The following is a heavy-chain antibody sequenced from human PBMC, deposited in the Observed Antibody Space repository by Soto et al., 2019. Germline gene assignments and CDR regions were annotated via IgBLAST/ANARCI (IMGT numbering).Heavy chain of an antibody. D-gene: IGHD2-21*02. CDR1: GFTFSSYG. Sequence: QVQLVESGGGVVQPGRSLRLSCAASGFTFSSYGMHWVRQAPGKGLEWVAVISYDGSNIYYADSVKGRFTVSRDKSKNTLYLQVNSQRAEDTAVYYCAKDKVPVVVTAPFDYWGQGTLVTVSS. V-gene: IGHV3-30*18. CDR2: ISYDGSNI. CDR3: AKDKVPVVVTAPFDY. J-gene: IGHJ4*02.